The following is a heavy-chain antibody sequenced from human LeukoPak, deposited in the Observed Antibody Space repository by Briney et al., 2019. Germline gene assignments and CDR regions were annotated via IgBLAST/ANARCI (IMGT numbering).Heavy chain of an antibody. CDR3: ARDEKIVGASGQGY. CDR2: INTDGGDT. Sequence: GGSLRLSCAASGFTFGSYWMHWVRQAPGKGLVWVSRINTDGGDTIYADSVKGRFTISRDNAKNTLFLQMNSLRAEDTAVYYCARDEKIVGASGQGYWGQGTLVTVSS. CDR1: GFTFGSYW. J-gene: IGHJ4*02. D-gene: IGHD1-26*01. V-gene: IGHV3-74*01.